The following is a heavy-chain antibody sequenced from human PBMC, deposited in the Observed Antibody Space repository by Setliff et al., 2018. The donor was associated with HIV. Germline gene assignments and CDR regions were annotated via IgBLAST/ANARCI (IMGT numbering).Heavy chain of an antibody. CDR1: GFTFSNYE. J-gene: IGHJ4*02. CDR2: ITGSGDTI. V-gene: IGHV3-48*03. CDR3: ARDQVANYYGSGIDY. D-gene: IGHD3-10*01. Sequence: HPGGSLRLSCAASGFTFSNYEMSWVRQAPGKGPEWVSYITGSGDTIYYADSVKGRFTMSRDNSKNTLYLQMNSLRAEDTAVYYCARDQVANYYGSGIDYWGQGTLVTVSS.